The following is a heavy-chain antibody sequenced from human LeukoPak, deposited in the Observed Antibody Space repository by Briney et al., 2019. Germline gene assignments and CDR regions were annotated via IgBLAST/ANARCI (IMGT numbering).Heavy chain of an antibody. V-gene: IGHV3-23*01. CDR2: ISGSGGST. CDR1: GFTFSSYA. Sequence: GGSLRLSCAASGFTFSSYAVSWVRQAPGKGLEWVSAISGSGGSTYYADSVKGRFTISRDNSKNTLYLQMNSLRAEDTAVYYCAKLMYSSGWYSYFDYWGQGTLVTVSS. CDR3: AKLMYSSGWYSYFDY. J-gene: IGHJ4*02. D-gene: IGHD6-19*01.